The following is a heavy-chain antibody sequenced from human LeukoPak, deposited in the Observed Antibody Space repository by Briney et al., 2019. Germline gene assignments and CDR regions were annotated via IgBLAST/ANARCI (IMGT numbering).Heavy chain of an antibody. Sequence: ASVKVSCKASGYTFTNYGISWLRQALGQGLEWMGWISAYNGNTNYAQNLQGRVTVTTDTSTSTAYMELRSLRSDDTAVYYCARSKGGGYGDHYLSPNWGQGTLVTVSS. CDR2: ISAYNGNT. CDR3: ARSKGGGYGDHYLSPN. V-gene: IGHV1-18*01. J-gene: IGHJ4*02. D-gene: IGHD4-17*01. CDR1: GYTFTNYG.